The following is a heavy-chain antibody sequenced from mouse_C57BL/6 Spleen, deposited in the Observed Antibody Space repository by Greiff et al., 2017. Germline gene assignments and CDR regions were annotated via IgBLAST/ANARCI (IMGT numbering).Heavy chain of an antibody. CDR2: IDPSDSYT. CDR3: ARPSIYYDDDEAY. D-gene: IGHD2-4*01. V-gene: IGHV1-50*01. CDR1: GYTFPSYW. J-gene: IGHJ3*01. Sequence: QVQLQQPGAELVKPGASVKLSCKASGYTFPSYWMQWVKQRPGQGLEWIGEIDPSDSYTNYNQKFKGKATLTVDTSSSTAYMQLSSLTSEDSAVDYCARPSIYYDDDEAYWGQGTLVTVSA.